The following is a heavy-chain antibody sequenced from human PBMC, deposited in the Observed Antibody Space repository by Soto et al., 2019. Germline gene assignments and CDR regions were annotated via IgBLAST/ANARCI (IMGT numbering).Heavy chain of an antibody. CDR3: ARDPVESKELLVAFDI. D-gene: IGHD1-26*01. CDR1: GFTFSSYW. J-gene: IGHJ3*02. Sequence: GGSLRLSCAASGFTFSSYWMSWVRQAPGKGLEWVANIKQDGSEKYYVDSVKGRFTISRDNAKNSLYLQMNSLGAEDTAVYYCARDPVESKELLVAFDIWGQGTMVTVSS. V-gene: IGHV3-7*01. CDR2: IKQDGSEK.